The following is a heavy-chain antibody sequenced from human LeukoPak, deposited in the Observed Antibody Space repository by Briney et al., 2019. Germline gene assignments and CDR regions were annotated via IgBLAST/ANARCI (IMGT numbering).Heavy chain of an antibody. CDR3: ARHIVGALYYFDY. J-gene: IGHJ4*02. D-gene: IGHD1-26*01. Sequence: GESLKISCKGSGYSFTSYWIGWVRQMPGKGLEWMVIIYPGDSDTRYSPSFQGQVTISADKSISNAYLQWSSLKASDTAMYYCARHIVGALYYFDYWGQGTLVTVSS. CDR2: IYPGDSDT. V-gene: IGHV5-51*01. CDR1: GYSFTSYW.